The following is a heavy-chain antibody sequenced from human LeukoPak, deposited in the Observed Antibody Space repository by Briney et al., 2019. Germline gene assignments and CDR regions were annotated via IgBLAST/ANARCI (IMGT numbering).Heavy chain of an antibody. V-gene: IGHV3-53*01. CDR3: ARGGVRLVGLDYFDY. D-gene: IGHD2-15*01. J-gene: IGHJ4*02. Sequence: GGSLRLSCAASGFTVSSHYMSWVRQAPGKGLEWVSVIYSGGSTYYADSVKGRFTISRDNPKNTLYPQMNSLRAEDTAVYYCARGGVRLVGLDYFDYWGQGTLVTVSS. CDR2: IYSGGST. CDR1: GFTVSSHY.